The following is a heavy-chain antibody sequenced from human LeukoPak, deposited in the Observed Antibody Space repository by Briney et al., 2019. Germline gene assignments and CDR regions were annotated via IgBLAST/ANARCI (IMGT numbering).Heavy chain of an antibody. Sequence: ASVKVSCKASGGTFSNHAINWVRRAPGQGLEWMGGIIPIFDTRNYAQKFQGKVTIIADKSTSTAYMEVISLKSEDTAVYYCATISLSAGIVVAGFDNWGQGTQVTVSS. CDR3: ATISLSAGIVVAGFDN. CDR2: IIPIFDTR. D-gene: IGHD6-19*01. V-gene: IGHV1-69*06. CDR1: GGTFSNHA. J-gene: IGHJ4*02.